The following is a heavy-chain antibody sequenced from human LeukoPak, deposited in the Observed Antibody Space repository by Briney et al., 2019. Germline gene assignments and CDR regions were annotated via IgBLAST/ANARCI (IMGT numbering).Heavy chain of an antibody. D-gene: IGHD3-9*01. J-gene: IGHJ4*02. Sequence: PGGSLRLSCAASGFTFSSYGMHWVRQAPGKGLEWVAVISYDGSNKYYADSVKGRFTISRDNSKNTLYLQMNSLRAEDTAVYYCARDTDYDILSGYYTLDYWGQGTLVTVSS. CDR1: GFTFSSYG. CDR3: ARDTDYDILSGYYTLDY. V-gene: IGHV3-30*03. CDR2: ISYDGSNK.